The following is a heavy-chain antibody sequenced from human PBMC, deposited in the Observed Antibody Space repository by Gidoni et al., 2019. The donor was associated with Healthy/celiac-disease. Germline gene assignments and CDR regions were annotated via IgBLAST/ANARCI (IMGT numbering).Heavy chain of an antibody. D-gene: IGHD6-13*01. V-gene: IGHV1-8*01. CDR3: ARVTVGAAGYYYYGMDV. Sequence: QVQLVQSGAEVRKPGASVKFSCKASGYTFTSYDINWVRQATGQGLEWMGWMNPNSGNTGYAQKFQGRVTMTRNTSISTAYMELSSLRSEDTAVYYCARVTVGAAGYYYYGMDVWGQGTTVTVSS. CDR2: MNPNSGNT. J-gene: IGHJ6*02. CDR1: GYTFTSYD.